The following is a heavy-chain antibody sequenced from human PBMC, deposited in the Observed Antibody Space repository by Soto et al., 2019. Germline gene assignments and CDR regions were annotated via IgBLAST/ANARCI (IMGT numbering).Heavy chain of an antibody. CDR3: ARVPQWLPPLTVWYFDL. CDR2: ISAYNGNT. CDR1: GYPFTSYG. D-gene: IGHD6-19*01. V-gene: IGHV1-18*01. Sequence: GASVKVSCKASGYPFTSYGISWVRQAPGKGLEWMGWISAYNGNTNYAQKLQGRVTMTTDTSTSTAYMELRSLRSDDTAVYYCARVPQWLPPLTVWYFDLWGRGTLVTVSS. J-gene: IGHJ2*01.